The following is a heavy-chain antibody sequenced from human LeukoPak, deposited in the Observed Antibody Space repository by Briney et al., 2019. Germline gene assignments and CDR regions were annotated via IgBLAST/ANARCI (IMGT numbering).Heavy chain of an antibody. V-gene: IGHV1-24*01. J-gene: IGHJ5*02. D-gene: IGHD3-10*01. Sequence: GASVKVSCKVSGYTLTELSMHWARQAPGKGLEWTGGFDPEDGETIYAQKFQGRVTMTEDTSTDTAYMELSSLRSEDTAVYYCAALGMVRGVIKNWFDPWGQGTLVTVSS. CDR2: FDPEDGET. CDR3: AALGMVRGVIKNWFDP. CDR1: GYTLTELS.